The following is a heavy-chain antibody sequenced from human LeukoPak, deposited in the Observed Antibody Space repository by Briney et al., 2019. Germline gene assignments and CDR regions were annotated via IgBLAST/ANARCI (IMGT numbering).Heavy chain of an antibody. Sequence: ASVKVSCKASGGTFSSYAISWVRQAPGQGLEWMGGIIPIFGTANYAQKFQGRVTITTDESTSTAYMERSSLRSEDTAVYYCARDSWRDCSSTSCYRYYYYYYMDVWGKGTTVTVSS. CDR3: ARDSWRDCSSTSCYRYYYYYYMDV. J-gene: IGHJ6*03. D-gene: IGHD2-2*02. V-gene: IGHV1-69*05. CDR1: GGTFSSYA. CDR2: IIPIFGTA.